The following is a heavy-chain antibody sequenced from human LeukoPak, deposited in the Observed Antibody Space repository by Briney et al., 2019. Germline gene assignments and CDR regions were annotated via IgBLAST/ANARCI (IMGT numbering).Heavy chain of an antibody. V-gene: IGHV1-8*01. CDR2: MNPNSGNT. CDR3: ARGFGCSSTSCYPDYYYYYYMDV. Sequence: ASVKVSCKASGYTFTSYDINWVRQATGQGLEWMGWMNPNSGNTGYAQKFQGRVTMTRNTSISTAYMELSSLRSEDTAVYYCARGFGCSSTSCYPDYYYYYYMDVWGKGTMVTVSS. CDR1: GYTFTSYD. D-gene: IGHD2-2*01. J-gene: IGHJ6*03.